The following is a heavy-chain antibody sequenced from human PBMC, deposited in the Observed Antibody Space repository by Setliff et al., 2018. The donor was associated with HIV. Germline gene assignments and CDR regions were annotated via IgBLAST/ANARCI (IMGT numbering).Heavy chain of an antibody. Sequence: SETLSLTCTVSGGSISSYFWSWIRQPPGKGLEWIGYMSYTGTTHYNPSLKSRVTMSVDTSKNHVSLKLSSVTAADTAVYYCARHNCGTTACYGVVVWGQGTMVTVSS. CDR1: GGSISSYF. D-gene: IGHD2-2*01. CDR2: MSYTGTT. CDR3: ARHNCGTTACYGVVV. V-gene: IGHV4-59*01. J-gene: IGHJ3*01.